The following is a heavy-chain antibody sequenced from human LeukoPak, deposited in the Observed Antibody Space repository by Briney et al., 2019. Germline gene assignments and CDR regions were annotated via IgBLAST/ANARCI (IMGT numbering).Heavy chain of an antibody. J-gene: IGHJ4*02. Sequence: PGGSLRLSCAASGFTFSSYWMSWVRQAPGKGLEWVAVISYDGSNKYYADSVKGRFTISRDNSKNTLYLQMNSLRAEDTAVYYCAKGAVAGRSHIDYWGQGTLVTVSS. V-gene: IGHV3-30*18. CDR1: GFTFSSYW. D-gene: IGHD6-19*01. CDR3: AKGAVAGRSHIDY. CDR2: ISYDGSNK.